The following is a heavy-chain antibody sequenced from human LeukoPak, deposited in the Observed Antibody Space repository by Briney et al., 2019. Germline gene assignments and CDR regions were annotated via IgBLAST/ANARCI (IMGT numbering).Heavy chain of an antibody. D-gene: IGHD3-22*01. Sequence: SETLSLTCTVSGGSISSSSYYWGWIRQPPGKGLECIGSIYYSGSTYYNPSLKSRVTISVDTSKNQFTLKLSSVTAAETAVYYCARELSYYDSSGYYYVFAFDIWGQGTMVTVSS. CDR1: GGSISSSSYY. CDR3: ARELSYYDSSGYYYVFAFDI. J-gene: IGHJ3*02. CDR2: IYYSGST. V-gene: IGHV4-39*06.